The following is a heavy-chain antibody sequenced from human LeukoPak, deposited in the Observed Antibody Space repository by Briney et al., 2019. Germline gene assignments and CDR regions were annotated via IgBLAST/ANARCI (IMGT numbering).Heavy chain of an antibody. V-gene: IGHV1-18*01. CDR2: INADNGNT. CDR3: AREGYWGSASCYYYYMDV. J-gene: IGHJ6*03. D-gene: IGHD2-2*01. CDR1: GSAFTCYG. Sequence: ASVTLSLKSSGSAFTCYGNSWVWQGQGQGLGWMGLINADNGNTNYAQKLQGRVTMTTDTYTSRAYMELVSLRSDDTAVYYCAREGYWGSASCYYYYMDVWGKGTTVTVS.